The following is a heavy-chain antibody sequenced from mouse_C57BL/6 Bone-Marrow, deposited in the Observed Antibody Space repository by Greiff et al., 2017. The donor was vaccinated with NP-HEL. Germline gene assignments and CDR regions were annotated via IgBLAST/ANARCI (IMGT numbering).Heavy chain of an antibody. Sequence: QVQLQQPGAELVKPGASVKMSCKASGYTFTSYWITWVKQRPGQGLEWIGDIYPGSGSTNYNEKFKSKATLTVDTSSSTAYMQLSSLTSEDSAVYYCAREYYGSSLFDCWGKGATLTVSS. D-gene: IGHD1-1*01. V-gene: IGHV1-55*01. J-gene: IGHJ2*01. CDR1: GYTFTSYW. CDR3: AREYYGSSLFDC. CDR2: IYPGSGST.